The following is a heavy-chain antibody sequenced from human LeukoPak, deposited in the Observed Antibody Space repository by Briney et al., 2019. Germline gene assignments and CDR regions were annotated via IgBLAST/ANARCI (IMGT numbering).Heavy chain of an antibody. V-gene: IGHV1-18*01. CDR2: ISAYNGNT. Sequence: ASVKVSCKASGYTFTSYGISWVRQAPGQGLEWMGWISAYNGNTNYAQKLQGRVTMTTDTSTSTAYMELRSLRSDNTAVYYCARDNSRFSGSYGGAFDIWGQGTMVTVSS. D-gene: IGHD1-26*01. CDR3: ARDNSRFSGSYGGAFDI. CDR1: GYTFTSYG. J-gene: IGHJ3*02.